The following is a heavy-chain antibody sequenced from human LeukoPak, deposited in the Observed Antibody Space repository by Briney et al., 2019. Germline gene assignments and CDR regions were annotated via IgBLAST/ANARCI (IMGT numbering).Heavy chain of an antibody. Sequence: GSLRLSCAASGFPFSSYSINWVRRAPGKGLEWVSYIHIDTDTTWYADSVKGRFTISRDNAKNPLYLQMNSLRVEDTALYYCARDHDWGFDYWGQGTLVTVSS. CDR3: ARDHDWGFDY. CDR2: IHIDTDTT. CDR1: GFPFSSYS. D-gene: IGHD7-27*01. V-gene: IGHV3-48*01. J-gene: IGHJ4*02.